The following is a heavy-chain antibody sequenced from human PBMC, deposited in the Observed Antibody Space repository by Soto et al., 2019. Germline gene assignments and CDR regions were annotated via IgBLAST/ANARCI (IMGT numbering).Heavy chain of an antibody. CDR2: IYDSGST. Sequence: SETLSLTCTVSGGSISSTYWSWMRQPPGKGLEWIAYIYDSGSTYYNPSLKSRVTISVDTSKNQFSLKLSSVTAADTAVYYCARSTGKKWLQSTKPSYYFDFWGQGTLVTVSS. V-gene: IGHV4-59*01. D-gene: IGHD5-12*01. CDR3: ARSTGKKWLQSTKPSYYFDF. J-gene: IGHJ4*02. CDR1: GGSISSTY.